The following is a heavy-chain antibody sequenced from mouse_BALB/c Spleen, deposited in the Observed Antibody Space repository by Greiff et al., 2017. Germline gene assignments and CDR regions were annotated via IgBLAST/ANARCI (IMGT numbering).Heavy chain of an antibody. D-gene: IGHD1-1*01. V-gene: IGHV1-9*01. J-gene: IGHJ4*01. CDR3: ARSPNTTVVGDYAMDY. CDR1: GYTFSSYW. CDR2: ILPGSGST. Sequence: QVQLKQSGAELMKPGASVKISCKATGYTFSSYWIEWVKQRPGHGLEWIGEILPGSGSTNYNEKFKGKATFTADTSSNTAYMQLSSLTSEDSAVYYCARSPNTTVVGDYAMDYWGQGTSVTVSS.